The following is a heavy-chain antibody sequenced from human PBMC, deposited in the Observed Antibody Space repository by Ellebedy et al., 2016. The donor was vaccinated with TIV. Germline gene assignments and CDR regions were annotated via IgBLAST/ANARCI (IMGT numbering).Heavy chain of an antibody. V-gene: IGHV4-31*03. D-gene: IGHD3-22*01. CDR1: GGSISSGGYY. CDR3: ASPRYDSSGYFLDY. CDR2: IYYSGST. J-gene: IGHJ4*02. Sequence: LRLXCTVSGGSISSGGYYWSWIRQHPEKGLEWIGYIYYSGSTYYNPSLKSRVTISVDTSKNQFSLKLSSVTAADTAVYYCASPRYDSSGYFLDYWGQGTLVTVSS.